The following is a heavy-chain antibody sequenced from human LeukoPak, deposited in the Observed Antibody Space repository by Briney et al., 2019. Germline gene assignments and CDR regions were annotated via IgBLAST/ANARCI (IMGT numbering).Heavy chain of an antibody. CDR2: MNPNSGNT. J-gene: IGHJ6*02. CDR3: ARGRVSMVRGAYGMDV. D-gene: IGHD3-10*01. Sequence: ASVKVSCKASGYTFTSYDINWVRQATGQGLEWMGWMNPNSGNTGYAQKFQGRVTMTRNTSISTAYMELSSLRSEDTAVYYCARGRVSMVRGAYGMDVWGQGTTVTVSS. CDR1: GYTFTSYD. V-gene: IGHV1-8*01.